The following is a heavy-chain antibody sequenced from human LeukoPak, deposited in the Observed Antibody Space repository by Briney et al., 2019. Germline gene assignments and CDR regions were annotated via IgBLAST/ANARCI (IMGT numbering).Heavy chain of an antibody. CDR1: GGSFSGYY. V-gene: IGHV4-34*01. Sequence: SETLSLTCAVYGGSFSGYYWSWIRQPPGKGLEWIGEINHSGSTNYNPSLKSRVTISVDTSKNQFSLKLSSVTAADTAVYYCARRYCSSTSCYAAGTVNWFDPWSQGTLVTVSS. D-gene: IGHD2-2*01. CDR2: INHSGST. CDR3: ARRYCSSTSCYAAGTVNWFDP. J-gene: IGHJ5*02.